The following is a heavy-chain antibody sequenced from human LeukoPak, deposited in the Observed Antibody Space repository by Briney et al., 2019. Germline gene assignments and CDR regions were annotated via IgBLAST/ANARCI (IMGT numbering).Heavy chain of an antibody. CDR2: INSSGNTI. Sequence: PGGSLRLSCAASGFTFSNYEMNWVRQAPGKGLEWVSYINSSGNTIYYADSVKGRFTISRDNAKNSLYLQMNNLRAEDTAVYYCARGEAGYSYGPYHYWGQGTLVTVSS. J-gene: IGHJ4*02. V-gene: IGHV3-48*03. CDR3: ARGEAGYSYGPYHY. CDR1: GFTFSNYE. D-gene: IGHD5-18*01.